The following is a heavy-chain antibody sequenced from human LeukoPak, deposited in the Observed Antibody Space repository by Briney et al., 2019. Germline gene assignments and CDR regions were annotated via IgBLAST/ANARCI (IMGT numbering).Heavy chain of an antibody. J-gene: IGHJ4*02. CDR2: ISWNSGSI. D-gene: IGHD3-10*01. Sequence: GGSLRLSCAASGFTFDDYAMHWVRQAPGKGLEWVSGISWNSGSIGYADSVKGRFTISRDNAKNSLYLQMNSLRAEDTALYYCAKDAFVLLWFGEGGGFDYWGQGTLVTVSS. CDR1: GFTFDDYA. V-gene: IGHV3-9*01. CDR3: AKDAFVLLWFGEGGGFDY.